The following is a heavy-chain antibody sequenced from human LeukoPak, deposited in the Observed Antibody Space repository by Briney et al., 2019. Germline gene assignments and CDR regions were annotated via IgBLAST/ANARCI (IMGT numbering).Heavy chain of an antibody. Sequence: ASVKVSCKASGYTFTSNYIHWVRQAPGQGLEWMGMIYPRDGSTGYAQKFQGRVTMTRDTSTSTVYMELSSLRSEDTAVYYCARDSPNEAAADILDYWGQGTLVTVSS. CDR1: GYTFTSNY. J-gene: IGHJ4*02. CDR2: IYPRDGST. V-gene: IGHV1-46*01. D-gene: IGHD6-13*01. CDR3: ARDSPNEAAADILDY.